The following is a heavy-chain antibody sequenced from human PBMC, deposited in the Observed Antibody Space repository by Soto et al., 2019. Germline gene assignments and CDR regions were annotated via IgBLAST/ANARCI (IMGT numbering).Heavy chain of an antibody. CDR2: VSHDGRNT. D-gene: IGHD3-22*01. V-gene: IGHV3-30*18. Sequence: GGSLRLSCAASGFTFSDYAMHWVRQAPGKGLEWVAVVSHDGRNTHYADSVKGRFTISRDNSKNMQYLQMNSLRADDTAMYYCVKGEYYYDSSGYYPFDYWGQGTLVTVSS. CDR1: GFTFSDYA. CDR3: VKGEYYYDSSGYYPFDY. J-gene: IGHJ4*02.